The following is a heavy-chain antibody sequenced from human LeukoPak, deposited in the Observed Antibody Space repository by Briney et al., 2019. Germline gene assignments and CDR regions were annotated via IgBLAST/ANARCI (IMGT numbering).Heavy chain of an antibody. CDR3: ARVIFYYDSSVGGAFDI. J-gene: IGHJ3*02. V-gene: IGHV4-30-2*01. D-gene: IGHD3-22*01. CDR2: IYHSGST. Sequence: WVRRTPGKGLEWIGYIYHSGSTYYNPSLKSRVTISVDRSKNQFSLKLSSVTAADTAVYYCARVIFYYDSSVGGAFDIWGQGTMATVSS.